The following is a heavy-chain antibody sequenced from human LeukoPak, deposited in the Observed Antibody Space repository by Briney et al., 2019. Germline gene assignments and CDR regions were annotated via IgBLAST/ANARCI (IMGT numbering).Heavy chain of an antibody. D-gene: IGHD5-24*01. CDR2: IDYSGST. J-gene: IGHJ4*02. CDR1: GGSISSSSYY. V-gene: IGHV4-39*01. CDR3: ARHADASNPFW. Sequence: SETLSLTCTVSGGSISSSSYYWGWIRQPPGKGLEWIGLIDYSGSTYCNPSLKSRLTISVDTSKNQFSLRLTSVTATDTAVYYCARHADASNPFWWGQGTLVTVSS.